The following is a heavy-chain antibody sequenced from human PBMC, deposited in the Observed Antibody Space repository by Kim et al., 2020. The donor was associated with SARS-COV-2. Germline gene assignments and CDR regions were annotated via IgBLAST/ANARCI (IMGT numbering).Heavy chain of an antibody. CDR1: GGTFSSYA. Sequence: SVKVSCKASGGTFSSYAISWVRQAPGQGLEWMGGIIPIFGTANYAQKFQGRVTITADESTSTAYMELSSLRSEDTAVYYCARDRVAAAILYYYYYGMDLWGQGTTVTVSS. CDR2: IIPIFGTA. CDR3: ARDRVAAAILYYYYYGMDL. V-gene: IGHV1-69*13. J-gene: IGHJ6*02. D-gene: IGHD2-2*02.